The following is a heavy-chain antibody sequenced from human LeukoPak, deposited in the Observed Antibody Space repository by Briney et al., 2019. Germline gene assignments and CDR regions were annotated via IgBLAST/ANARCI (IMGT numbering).Heavy chain of an antibody. D-gene: IGHD2-15*01. Sequence: ASVKVSCKASGYTFTGYYMHLVRQAPGQGLEWMGWINPNSGGTNYAQKFQGRVTMTRDTSISTAYMELSRLRSDDTAVYYCARALGYCSGGSCYGWFDPWGQGTLVTVSS. CDR2: INPNSGGT. CDR1: GYTFTGYY. J-gene: IGHJ5*02. V-gene: IGHV1-2*02. CDR3: ARALGYCSGGSCYGWFDP.